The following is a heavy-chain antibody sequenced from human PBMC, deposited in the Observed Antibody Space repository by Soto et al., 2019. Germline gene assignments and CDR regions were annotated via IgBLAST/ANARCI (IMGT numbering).Heavy chain of an antibody. V-gene: IGHV3-23*01. D-gene: IGHD2-2*01. CDR2: ISGSGGST. CDR1: GFTFSSYA. Sequence: GGSLRLSCAASGFTFSSYAMSWVRQAPGKGLEWVSAISGSGGSTYYADSVKGRFTISRDNSKNTLYLQMNSLRAEDTAVYYCAKASDGQDIVVVPAPLDYWGQGTLVTVSS. CDR3: AKASDGQDIVVVPAPLDY. J-gene: IGHJ4*02.